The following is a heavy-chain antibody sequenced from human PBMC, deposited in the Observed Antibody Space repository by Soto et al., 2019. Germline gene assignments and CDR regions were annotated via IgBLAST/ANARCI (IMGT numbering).Heavy chain of an antibody. Sequence: PGGSLRLSCAAPGFTFSFYAMHWVRQAPGKGLEWVAVISYNGRNKHYVDSVKGRFTISRDNSQDTLYLQMDSLRPDDTAVYYCARQAKIGDRSQFYFDSWGQGTLVTVSS. D-gene: IGHD3-16*01. CDR2: ISYNGRNK. CDR3: ARQAKIGDRSQFYFDS. CDR1: GFTFSFYA. V-gene: IGHV3-30*04. J-gene: IGHJ4*02.